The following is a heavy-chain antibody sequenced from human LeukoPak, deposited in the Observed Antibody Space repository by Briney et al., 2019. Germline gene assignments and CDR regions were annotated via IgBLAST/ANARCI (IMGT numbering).Heavy chain of an antibody. J-gene: IGHJ4*02. CDR1: GFTFSDYL. V-gene: IGHV3-7*01. CDR2: IKQDGSDK. CDR3: ARGRY. D-gene: IGHD5-24*01. Sequence: GGSLRLPCADSGFTFSDYLISWVRQAPGKGLEWVANIKQDGSDKYYVASVKGRFTISRDNAKISLYLQINSLRAEDTAMYYCARGRYWGQGTLVTVSS.